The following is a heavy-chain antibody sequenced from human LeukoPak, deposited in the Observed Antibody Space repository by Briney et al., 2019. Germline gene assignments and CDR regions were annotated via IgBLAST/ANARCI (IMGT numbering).Heavy chain of an antibody. CDR1: GGSFSGYY. CDR2: INHSGST. Sequence: SETPSLTCAVYGGSFSGYYWSWIRQPPGKGLEWIGEINHSGSTNYNPSLKSRVTISVDTSKNQFSLKPSSVTAADTAVYYCARNAGRITTFWGQGTLVTVSS. D-gene: IGHD3-3*01. J-gene: IGHJ4*02. CDR3: ARNAGRITTF. V-gene: IGHV4-34*01.